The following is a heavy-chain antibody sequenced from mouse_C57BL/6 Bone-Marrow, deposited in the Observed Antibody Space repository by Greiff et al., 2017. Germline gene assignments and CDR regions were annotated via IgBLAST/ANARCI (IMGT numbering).Heavy chain of an antibody. V-gene: IGHV1-39*01. Sequence: VQLQQSGPELVKPGASVKISCKASGYSFTDYNMNWVKQSNGKSLEWIGVINPNYGTTSYNQKFKGKATLTVDQSSSTAYMQLNSLPSEDAAVYYGARGYDYDYAMDYWGQGTSVTVSS. CDR3: ARGYDYDYAMDY. D-gene: IGHD2-4*01. CDR2: INPNYGTT. J-gene: IGHJ4*01. CDR1: GYSFTDYN.